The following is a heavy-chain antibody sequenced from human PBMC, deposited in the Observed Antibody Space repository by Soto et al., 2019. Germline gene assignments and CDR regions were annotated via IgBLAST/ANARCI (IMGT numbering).Heavy chain of an antibody. CDR2: INHFGSP. CDR3: ASLNGGRFLDKGDY. D-gene: IGHD3-3*01. J-gene: IGHJ4*02. Sequence: QVQLHQWGAGLLKPSETLALTCGVYNGSFMGYYWTWVRQPPGKGLEWIGEINHFGSPTYNPSLKCRVAISIDTSKNQFSLSLRSLTAADTAVYYCASLNGGRFLDKGDYWGQGILVTVSS. CDR1: NGSFMGYY. V-gene: IGHV4-34*01.